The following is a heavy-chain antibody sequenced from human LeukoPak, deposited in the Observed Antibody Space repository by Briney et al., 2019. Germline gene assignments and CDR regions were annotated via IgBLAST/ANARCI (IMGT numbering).Heavy chain of an antibody. D-gene: IGHD2-21*02. CDR2: ISYDGSNK. CDR1: GFTFSSYG. Sequence: GRSLRLSCAASGFTFSSYGMHWVRQAPGKGLEWVAVISYDGSNKYYADSVKGRFTISRDNSKNTLYLQMNSLRAEDTAVYYCAKGLVAYCGGDCYFLESDYWGQGTLVTVSS. J-gene: IGHJ4*02. V-gene: IGHV3-30*18. CDR3: AKGLVAYCGGDCYFLESDY.